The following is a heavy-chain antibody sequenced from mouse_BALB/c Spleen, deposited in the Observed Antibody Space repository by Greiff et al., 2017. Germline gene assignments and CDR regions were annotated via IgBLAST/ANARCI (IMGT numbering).Heavy chain of an antibody. Sequence: DVQLQESGAELVRPGALVKLSCKASGFNIKDYYMHWVKQRPEQGLEWIGWIDPENGNTIYDPKFQGKASITADTSSNTAYLQLSSLTSEDTAVYYCARYGYEYFDYWGQGTTLTVSS. CDR2: IDPENGNT. CDR1: GFNIKDYY. D-gene: IGHD1-2*01. CDR3: ARYGYEYFDY. V-gene: IGHV14-1*02. J-gene: IGHJ2*01.